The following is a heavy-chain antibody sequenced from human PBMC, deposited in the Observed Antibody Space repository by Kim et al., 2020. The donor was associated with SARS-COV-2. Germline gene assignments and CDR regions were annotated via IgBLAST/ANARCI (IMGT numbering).Heavy chain of an antibody. Sequence: GGSVRLSCAASGFTFSSYGMHWVRQAPGKGLEWVAVISYDGSNKYYADSVKGRFTISRDNSKNTMYLQMNSLRAEDTAVYYCACSSGYYNPKFDYWGQGTLVTVSS. CDR1: GFTFSSYG. CDR2: ISYDGSNK. V-gene: IGHV3-30*03. CDR3: ACSSGYYNPKFDY. J-gene: IGHJ4*02. D-gene: IGHD3-22*01.